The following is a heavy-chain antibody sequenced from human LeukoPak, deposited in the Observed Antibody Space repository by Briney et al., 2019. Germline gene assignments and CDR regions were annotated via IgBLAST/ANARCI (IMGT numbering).Heavy chain of an antibody. Sequence: SETLSLTCSVSGGSIDSGGYHWNWIRQPPGKGLECIGRIKATGSTTYNPSLKGRVTILLDKPKNQFSLTLTSVTAADTAVYYCARGFGYGSGDYSWFDSWGQGTLVSVSS. D-gene: IGHD3-10*01. V-gene: IGHV4-61*02. CDR1: GGSIDSGGYH. J-gene: IGHJ5*01. CDR2: IKATGST. CDR3: ARGFGYGSGDYSWFDS.